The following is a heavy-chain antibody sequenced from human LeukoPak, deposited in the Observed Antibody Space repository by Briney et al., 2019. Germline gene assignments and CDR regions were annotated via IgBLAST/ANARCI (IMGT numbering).Heavy chain of an antibody. V-gene: IGHV3-23*01. D-gene: IGHD1-1*01. Sequence: GGSLRLSCAASGFTFSSYGMNWVRQAPGKGLEWVSAISGSGGSTYYADSVKGRFTISRENSKNTLYLQMKSLRAGDTAVYFWAARKRRRYRPHYFDYGRQGTLVTVFS. CDR3: AARKRRRYRPHYFDY. J-gene: IGHJ4*02. CDR1: GFTFSSYG. CDR2: ISGSGGST.